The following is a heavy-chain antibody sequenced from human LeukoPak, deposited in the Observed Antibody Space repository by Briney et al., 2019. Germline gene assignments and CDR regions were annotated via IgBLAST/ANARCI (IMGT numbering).Heavy chain of an antibody. J-gene: IGHJ4*02. V-gene: IGHV4-59*01. CDR2: IYYSGST. CDR3: ARAGGYCSSTSCYVFDY. Sequence: SETLSLTCTVSGGFISRDSWSWIRQPPGKGLEWIGYIYYSGSTNYNPSLKSRVTISVDTSKNQFSLKLSSVTAADTAVYYCARAGGYCSSTSCYVFDYWGQGTLVTVSS. D-gene: IGHD2-2*03. CDR1: GGFISRDS.